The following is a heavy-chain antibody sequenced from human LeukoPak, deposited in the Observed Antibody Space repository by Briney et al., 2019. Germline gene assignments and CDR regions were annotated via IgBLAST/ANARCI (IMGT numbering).Heavy chain of an antibody. CDR3: AGLVWGSYRHD. D-gene: IGHD3-16*02. J-gene: IGHJ4*02. Sequence: GSLRLSCAASGFTVSSNYMSWVRQPPGKGLEWIGEINHSGSTNYNPSLKSRVTISVDTSKNQFSLKLSSVTAADTAVYYCAGLVWGSYRHDWGQGTLVAVSS. V-gene: IGHV4-34*08. CDR1: GFTVSSNY. CDR2: INHSGST.